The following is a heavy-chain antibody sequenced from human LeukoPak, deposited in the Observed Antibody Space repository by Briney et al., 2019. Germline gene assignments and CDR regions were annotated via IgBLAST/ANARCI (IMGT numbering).Heavy chain of an antibody. CDR1: GYSFTSYW. Sequence: GESLKISCKGSGYSFTSYWIGWVRQMPGKGLEWMGIIYPGDSDTRYSPSFQGQVTISADKSISTASLQWSSLKASDTAMDYXXXXXXXXXSSSWADYWGQGTLVTVSS. V-gene: IGHV5-51*01. D-gene: IGHD6-13*01. CDR2: IYPGDSDT. J-gene: IGHJ4*02. CDR3: XXXXXXXXSSSWADY.